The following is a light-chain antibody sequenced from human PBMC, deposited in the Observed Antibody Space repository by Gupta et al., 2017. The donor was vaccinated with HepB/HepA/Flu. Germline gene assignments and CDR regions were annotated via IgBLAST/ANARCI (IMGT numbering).Light chain of an antibody. V-gene: IGLV3-19*01. CDR2: GKN. CDR1: SLRSYY. CDR3: NSRESSGSHV. J-gene: IGLJ1*01. Sequence: TGSVALGQTVRITCQGDSLRSYYASWYQQKPGQAPVLVIYGKNNRPSWIPDRFSGSSLGNTASLTITGAQAEDEADYYCNSRESSGSHVFGTGTKVTVL.